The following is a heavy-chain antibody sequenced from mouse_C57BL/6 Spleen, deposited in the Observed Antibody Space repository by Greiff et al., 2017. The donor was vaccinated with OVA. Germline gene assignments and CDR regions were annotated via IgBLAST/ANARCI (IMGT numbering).Heavy chain of an antibody. D-gene: IGHD2-4*01. Sequence: EVQLQESGGGLVKPGGSLKLSCAASGFTFSSYAMSWVRQTPEKRLEWVATISDGGSYTYYPDNVKGRFTISRDNAKNNLYLQMSHLKSEDTAMYYCARVLYDYDAYFDVWGTGTTVTVSS. CDR2: ISDGGSYT. V-gene: IGHV5-4*01. CDR1: GFTFSSYA. CDR3: ARVLYDYDAYFDV. J-gene: IGHJ1*03.